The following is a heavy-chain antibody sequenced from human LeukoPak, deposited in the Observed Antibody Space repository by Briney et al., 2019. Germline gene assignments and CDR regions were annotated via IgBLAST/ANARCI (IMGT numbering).Heavy chain of an antibody. J-gene: IGHJ4*02. Sequence: GSLRLSCAASGFTFSSYAMSWVRQAPGKGLEWIGCIYYSGSTYYNPYLKSRVTMSVEPSKNKFSLKLRSVTAADTAVYYCARHAGGISATGTRPFDYWGQGTLVTVSS. CDR3: ARHAGGISATGTRPFDY. CDR1: GFTFSSYA. D-gene: IGHD6-13*01. V-gene: IGHV4-59*04. CDR2: IYYSGST.